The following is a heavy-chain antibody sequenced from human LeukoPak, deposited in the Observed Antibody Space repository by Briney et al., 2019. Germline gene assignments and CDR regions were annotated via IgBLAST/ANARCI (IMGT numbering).Heavy chain of an antibody. CDR3: ARDVRSRWLVPRGFDY. CDR1: GGSFSGYY. Sequence: SETLSLTCAVHGGSFSGYYWSWLRQPPGKGLEWIGEINHSGSTNYNPSLKSRVTISVDTSKNQFSLKLSSVTAADTAVYYCARDVRSRWLVPRGFDYWGQGTLVTVSS. CDR2: INHSGST. V-gene: IGHV4-34*01. D-gene: IGHD6-19*01. J-gene: IGHJ4*02.